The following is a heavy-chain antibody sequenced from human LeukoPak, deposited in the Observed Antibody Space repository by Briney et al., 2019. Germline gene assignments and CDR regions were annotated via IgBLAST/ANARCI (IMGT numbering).Heavy chain of an antibody. CDR2: IYPDDSDT. D-gene: IGHD3-22*01. CDR1: GYRFSTYW. CDR3: ARPNITSYYDSRGYDAFDV. V-gene: IGHV5-51*01. Sequence: SGESLKISCKGSGYRFSTYWIAWVRQMPGKGLEWMGIIYPDDSDTRYSTYFQGQVTISADKSVSTAYLQWSSLKASDTAMYYCARPNITSYYDSRGYDAFDVWGQGTMVTVSS. J-gene: IGHJ3*01.